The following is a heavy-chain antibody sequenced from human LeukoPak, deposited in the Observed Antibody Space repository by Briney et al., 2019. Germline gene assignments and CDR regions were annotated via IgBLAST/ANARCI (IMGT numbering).Heavy chain of an antibody. CDR2: INHDGSEK. CDR1: GFTFSTYT. V-gene: IGHV3-7*03. CDR3: ARDYFAYFNY. Sequence: GGSLRLSCAASGFTFSTYTMAWVRQAPGKGLEWVANINHDGSEKYYVDSVKGRFTISRDNVKNLLFLQMSSLRAEDTAVYHCARDYFAYFNYWGQGTLVPVSS. J-gene: IGHJ4*02. D-gene: IGHD2/OR15-2a*01.